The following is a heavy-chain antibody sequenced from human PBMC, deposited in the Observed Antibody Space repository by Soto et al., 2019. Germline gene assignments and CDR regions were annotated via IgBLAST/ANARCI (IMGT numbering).Heavy chain of an antibody. D-gene: IGHD2-2*01. CDR2: ISGSGGST. CDR3: AKGNGVVVPADY. Sequence: EVQLLESGGGLVQPGGSLRLSCAASGFTFSSYAMSWVRQAPGKGLEWVSAISGSGGSTYYADSVKGGFTISRDNSKNTLDLQMNSLRAEDTAVYYCAKGNGVVVPADYWGQGTLVTVSS. V-gene: IGHV3-23*01. J-gene: IGHJ4*02. CDR1: GFTFSSYA.